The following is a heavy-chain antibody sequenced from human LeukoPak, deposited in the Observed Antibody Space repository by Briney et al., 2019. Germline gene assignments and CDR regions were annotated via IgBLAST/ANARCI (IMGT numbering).Heavy chain of an antibody. CDR3: ARGLIGDPYYYYGMDV. Sequence: ASVKVSCKASGYTFTSYDINWVRQATGQGLEWKGWMNPNSGNTGYAQKFQGRVTMTRNTSISTAYMELSSLRSEDTAVYYCARGLIGDPYYYYGMDVWGQGTTVTVSS. D-gene: IGHD7-27*01. CDR1: GYTFTSYD. J-gene: IGHJ6*02. CDR2: MNPNSGNT. V-gene: IGHV1-8*01.